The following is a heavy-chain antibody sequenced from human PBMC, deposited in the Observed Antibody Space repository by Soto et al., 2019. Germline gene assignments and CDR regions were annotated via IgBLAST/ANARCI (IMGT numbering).Heavy chain of an antibody. CDR3: ARVGDQIYVHY. CDR1: GDSIRSGNFY. CDR2: IYHSGYA. J-gene: IGHJ4*02. D-gene: IGHD3-10*01. V-gene: IGHV4-31*03. Sequence: QVQLQESGPGLVEPSETLSLTCIVSGDSIRSGNFYWGWIRQHPGKGLEWIGFIYHSGYAYYNPSLESRLTISIDTSKNQSSLKLTSLTAADTATYFCARVGDQIYVHYWGQGILVTVSS.